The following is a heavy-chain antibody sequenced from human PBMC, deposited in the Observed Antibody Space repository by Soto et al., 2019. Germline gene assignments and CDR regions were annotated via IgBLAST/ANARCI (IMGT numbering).Heavy chain of an antibody. Sequence: QVQLQESGPGLVKPSQTLSLTCTVSGGSISSGDYYWSWIRQPPGKGLEWIGYIYYSGSTYYNPSLKSRVTISVDTSKNQFSLKLSSVTAADTAVYYCARFMASDPGGTRFGNYYYYYGMDVWGQGTTVTVSS. CDR2: IYYSGST. J-gene: IGHJ6*02. D-gene: IGHD3-10*01. CDR1: GGSISSGDYY. V-gene: IGHV4-30-4*01. CDR3: ARFMASDPGGTRFGNYYYYYGMDV.